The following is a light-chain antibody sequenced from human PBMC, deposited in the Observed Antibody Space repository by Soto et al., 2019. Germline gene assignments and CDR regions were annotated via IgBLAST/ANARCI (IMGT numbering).Light chain of an antibody. CDR1: TSNIGSNS. J-gene: IGLJ3*02. Sequence: QSVLTQPPSASGTPGQRVTISCSGSTSNIGSNSVFWYQQLPGRAPKLLIYWSDHRPSGVPDRFSGSRSGTSGSLAISGPRSEDEADYYCAAWDDRLSGRLFGGGTKVTVL. CDR2: WSD. V-gene: IGLV1-47*01. CDR3: AAWDDRLSGRL.